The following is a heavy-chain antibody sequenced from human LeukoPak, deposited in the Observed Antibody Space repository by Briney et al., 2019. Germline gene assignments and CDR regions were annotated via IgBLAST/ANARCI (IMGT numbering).Heavy chain of an antibody. V-gene: IGHV1-2*02. CDR1: GYTFTGYY. D-gene: IGHD2-2*02. Sequence: ASVKVSCKASGYTFTGYYVHWVRQAPGQGLGWMGWINPNSGGTSYAQKFQGRVTMTRDTSISTAYIELSRLRSDDTAVYYCARRAGYCSSTSCYRRPNYNWFDPWGQGTLVTVSS. CDR2: INPNSGGT. J-gene: IGHJ5*02. CDR3: ARRAGYCSSTSCYRRPNYNWFDP.